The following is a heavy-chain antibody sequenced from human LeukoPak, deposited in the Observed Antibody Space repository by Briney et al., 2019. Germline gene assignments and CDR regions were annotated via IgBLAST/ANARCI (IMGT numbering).Heavy chain of an antibody. D-gene: IGHD3-10*01. CDR3: ARERIYFGSGRDLTDARLFYYYGMDV. CDR2: IKQDGSEK. Sequence: GTLSLTCAVSGGSISNSNWWSWVRQAPGKGLEWVANIKQDGSEKYYVDSVKGRFTISRDNAKNSLYLQMNSLRAEDTAVYYCARERIYFGSGRDLTDARLFYYYGMDVWGQGTTVTVSS. J-gene: IGHJ6*02. CDR1: GGSISNSNW. V-gene: IGHV3-7*01.